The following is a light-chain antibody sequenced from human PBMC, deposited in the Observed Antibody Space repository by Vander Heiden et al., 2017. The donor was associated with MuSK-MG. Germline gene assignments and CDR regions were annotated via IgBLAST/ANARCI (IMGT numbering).Light chain of an antibody. Sequence: SPDSLAVSLGERATINCKSSQSVLYSSNNKNYLAWYQQKPGQPPKLLIYWASTRESGVPDRFSGSGSGTDFTLTISSLQAEDVALYYCQQDDSIPYTFGQGTKLEIK. V-gene: IGKV4-1*01. CDR2: WAS. CDR3: QQDDSIPYT. CDR1: QSVLYSSNNKNY. J-gene: IGKJ2*01.